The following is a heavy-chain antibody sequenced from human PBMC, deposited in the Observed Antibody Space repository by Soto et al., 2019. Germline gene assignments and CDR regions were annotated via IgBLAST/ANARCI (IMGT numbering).Heavy chain of an antibody. CDR1: GFTFVSYW. Sequence: EVHLVESGGGLVQPGGSRRLSCAASGFTFVSYWWSWVRQAPGKGLGGVANIDESGTKKYYGASVDGRFTMSRDSARNSVYLEMNSLRAEDTAIYYCARDGFAMFARDYWGQGTLVAVSS. CDR3: ARDGFAMFARDY. CDR2: IDESGTKK. D-gene: IGHD3-10*01. J-gene: IGHJ4*02. V-gene: IGHV3-7*04.